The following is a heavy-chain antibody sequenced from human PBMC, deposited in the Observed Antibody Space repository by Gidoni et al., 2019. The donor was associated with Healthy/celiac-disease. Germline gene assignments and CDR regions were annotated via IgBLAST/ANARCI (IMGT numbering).Heavy chain of an antibody. J-gene: IGHJ3*02. CDR1: GCTFSSYA. D-gene: IGHD1-7*01. CDR3: AKAPKYNWNLGDAFDI. Sequence: EVQLLESGGGLVQPGGSMRLSCAGSGCTFSSYAMSWVRQAPGKGLEWVSAISGSGGSTYYADSVKGRFTISRDNSKNTLYLQMNSLRAEDTAVYYCAKAPKYNWNLGDAFDIWGQGTMVTVSS. V-gene: IGHV3-23*01. CDR2: ISGSGGST.